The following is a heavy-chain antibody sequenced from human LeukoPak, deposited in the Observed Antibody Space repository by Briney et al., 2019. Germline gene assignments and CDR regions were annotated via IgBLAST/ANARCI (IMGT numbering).Heavy chain of an antibody. J-gene: IGHJ4*02. Sequence: GGSLRLSCAASGFTFSDYYMSWIRRAPGKGLEWVSYISSSGSTIYYADSVKGRFTISRDNAKNSLYLQMNSLRAEDTAVYYCARLYCGYDCYSSDYWGQGTLVTVSS. D-gene: IGHD2-21*02. CDR2: ISSSGSTI. V-gene: IGHV3-11*04. CDR1: GFTFSDYY. CDR3: ARLYCGYDCYSSDY.